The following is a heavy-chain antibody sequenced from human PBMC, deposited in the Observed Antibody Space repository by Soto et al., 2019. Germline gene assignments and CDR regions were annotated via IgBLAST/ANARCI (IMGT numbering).Heavy chain of an antibody. CDR1: GGTFSSYA. CDR3: ARGLLYSYATRFVYYFDY. D-gene: IGHD5-18*01. CDR2: IIPIFGTA. Sequence: SVKVSCTASGGTFSSYAISWVRQAPGQGLEWMGGIIPIFGTANYAQKFQGRVTITADESTSTAYMELSSLRSEDTAVYYCARGLLYSYATRFVYYFDYWGQGTLVTVSS. V-gene: IGHV1-69*13. J-gene: IGHJ4*02.